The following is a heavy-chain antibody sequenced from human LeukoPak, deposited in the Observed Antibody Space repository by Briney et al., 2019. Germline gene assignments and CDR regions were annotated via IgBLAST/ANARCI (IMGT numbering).Heavy chain of an antibody. CDR2: INPDSGGT. CDR1: GYTFTGYY. J-gene: IGHJ6*03. D-gene: IGHD1-14*01. Sequence: ASLKVSCKASGYTFTGYYLHWVRQAPGQGPEWMGGINPDSGGTNYAQKFQGRVTMTRDKSINTVYIELNRLTSDDSAMYYCARVRPITRPPSAYYYYMDVWSKGTTVIVSS. CDR3: ARVRPITRPPSAYYYYMDV. V-gene: IGHV1-2*02.